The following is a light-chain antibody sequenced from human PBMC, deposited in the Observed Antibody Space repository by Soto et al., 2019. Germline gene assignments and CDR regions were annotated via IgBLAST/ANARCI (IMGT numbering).Light chain of an antibody. CDR2: AAS. CDR1: QGISTY. Sequence: DIQMTQSPSSLSASVGDRVTITCRASQGISTYLAWYQQKPGKVPKLLIYAASTLQSGVPSRFSGSGSGTDFTLTISSLQPEDVATYYCQQYNRAPWTFGQGTKVEIK. V-gene: IGKV1-27*01. J-gene: IGKJ1*01. CDR3: QQYNRAPWT.